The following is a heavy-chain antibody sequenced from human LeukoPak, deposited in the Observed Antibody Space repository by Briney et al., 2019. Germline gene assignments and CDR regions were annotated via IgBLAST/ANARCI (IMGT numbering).Heavy chain of an antibody. Sequence: ASVKVSCKASGYTFTTYGISWVRQAPGQGLEWMGWINAYNGNTNYAQNLQGRVTMTTDTSTSTAYMELRSLRSDDTAVYYCARRQGTTLNFDYWGQGTLVTVSS. J-gene: IGHJ4*02. D-gene: IGHD1-1*01. V-gene: IGHV1-18*01. CDR2: INAYNGNT. CDR3: ARRQGTTLNFDY. CDR1: GYTFTTYG.